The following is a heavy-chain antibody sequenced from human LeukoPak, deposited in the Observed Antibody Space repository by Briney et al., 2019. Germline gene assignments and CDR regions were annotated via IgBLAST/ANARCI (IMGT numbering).Heavy chain of an antibody. CDR2: ISYDGSNK. V-gene: IGHV3-30-3*01. CDR1: GFTFSSYA. CDR3: ARASSNGIHCSSTSCYICLDWFDP. J-gene: IGHJ5*02. D-gene: IGHD2-2*02. Sequence: GGSLRLSCAASGFTFSSYAMHWVRQAPGKGLEWVAVISYDGSNKYYADSEKGRFTISRDNSKNTLYLQMNSLRAEDTAAYYCARASSNGIHCSSTSCYICLDWFDPWGQGTLVTVSS.